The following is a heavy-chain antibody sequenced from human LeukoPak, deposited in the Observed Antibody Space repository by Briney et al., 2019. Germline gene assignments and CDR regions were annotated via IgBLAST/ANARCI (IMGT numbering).Heavy chain of an antibody. D-gene: IGHD2-21*02. CDR1: GFTFTYYG. Sequence: GGSLRLSCGASGFTFTYYGMHWVRQAPGKGLEWVTFVRSDGSDEYYADSVKGRFTFSRDNSKNTVYLQMNSLRPEDTAVYYCVRDRDWAFDYWGQGSLVTVSS. V-gene: IGHV3-30*02. J-gene: IGHJ4*02. CDR2: VRSDGSDE. CDR3: VRDRDWAFDY.